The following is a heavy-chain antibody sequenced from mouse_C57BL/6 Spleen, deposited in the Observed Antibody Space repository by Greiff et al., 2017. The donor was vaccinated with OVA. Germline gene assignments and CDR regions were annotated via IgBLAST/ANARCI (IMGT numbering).Heavy chain of an antibody. V-gene: IGHV14-2*01. D-gene: IGHD2-5*01. Sequence: VQLHQPGAELVKPGASVKLSCTASGYTFTVYYMHWVKQRPEQGLEWIGRIDPDDGDTNSAPKFQGTATLTVDTSSNTAYRQLSSLTSEDAAVYYCARGSNGGFAYWGQGTRVTVSA. CDR2: IDPDDGDT. J-gene: IGHJ3*01. CDR1: GYTFTVYY. CDR3: ARGSNGGFAY.